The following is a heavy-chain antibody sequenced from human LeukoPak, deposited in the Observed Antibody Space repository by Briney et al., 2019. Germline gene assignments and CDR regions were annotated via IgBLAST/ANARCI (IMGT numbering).Heavy chain of an antibody. CDR2: ISYDGSNR. CDR1: GFTFSSYG. Sequence: GGSLRLSCAASGFTFSSYGMHWVRQAPGKGPEWVAVISYDGSNRYYADSVKGRFTISGDNSKKTLYLEMNSLRAEDTAVYYCAKETGDRGYYYYGLDVWGQGTTVTVSS. V-gene: IGHV3-30*18. J-gene: IGHJ6*02. CDR3: AKETGDRGYYYYGLDV. D-gene: IGHD7-27*01.